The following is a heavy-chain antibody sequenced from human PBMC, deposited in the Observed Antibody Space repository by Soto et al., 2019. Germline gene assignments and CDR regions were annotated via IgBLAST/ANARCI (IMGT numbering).Heavy chain of an antibody. CDR2: ILHDGTNK. Sequence: GGSLRLSCAASGFTFSSYAMSWVRQAPGKGLEWVAAILHDGTNKYYADSVKGRFTISRDNSKNTLYLQMNSLRAEDTAHYYCAKDRYYYDSSLQYWGQGALVTVSS. V-gene: IGHV3-30*18. CDR1: GFTFSSYA. J-gene: IGHJ4*02. D-gene: IGHD3-22*01. CDR3: AKDRYYYDSSLQY.